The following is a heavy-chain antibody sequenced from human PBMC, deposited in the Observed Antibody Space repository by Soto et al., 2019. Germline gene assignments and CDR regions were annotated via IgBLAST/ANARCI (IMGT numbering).Heavy chain of an antibody. CDR2: IKSKTDGGTT. CDR3: TTVSGTTTSYYYYGMDV. Sequence: GGSLRLSCAASGFTFSNAWMSWVRQAPGKGLEWVGRIKSKTDGGTTDYAAPVKGRFTISRDDSKNTLFLQMNSLKTEDTAVYYCTTVSGTTTSYYYYGMDVWGQGTTVTVSS. V-gene: IGHV3-15*01. CDR1: GFTFSNAW. D-gene: IGHD1-1*01. J-gene: IGHJ6*02.